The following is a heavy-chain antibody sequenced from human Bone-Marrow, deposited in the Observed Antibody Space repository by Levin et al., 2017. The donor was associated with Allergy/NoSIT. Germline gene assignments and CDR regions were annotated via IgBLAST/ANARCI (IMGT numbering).Heavy chain of an antibody. CDR3: ARDLNYDFSLPSPILGEVAFDI. V-gene: IGHV4-38-2*02. CDR2: IYHSGST. D-gene: IGHD3-3*01. Sequence: PSETLSLTCAVSGYSISSGYYWGWIRQPPGKGLEWIGSIYHSGSTYYNPSLKSRVTISVDTSKNQFSLKLSSVTAADTAVYYCARDLNYDFSLPSPILGEVAFDIWGQGTMVTVSS. CDR1: GYSISSGYY. J-gene: IGHJ3*02.